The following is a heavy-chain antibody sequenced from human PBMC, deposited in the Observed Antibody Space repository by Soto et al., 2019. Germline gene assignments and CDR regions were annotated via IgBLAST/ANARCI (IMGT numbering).Heavy chain of an antibody. CDR1: GGTFSSYA. Sequence: QVQLVQSGAEVKKPGSSVKVSCKASGGTFSSYAISWVRQAPGQGLEWMGGIIPIFGTANYAQKFQGRVTITADETTSTAYMELGSLRSEDTAVYYCARERGVRSVVVGRRQGGYFDYWGQGTLVTVCS. D-gene: IGHD2-15*01. CDR3: ARERGVRSVVVGRRQGGYFDY. V-gene: IGHV1-69*01. J-gene: IGHJ4*02. CDR2: IIPIFGTA.